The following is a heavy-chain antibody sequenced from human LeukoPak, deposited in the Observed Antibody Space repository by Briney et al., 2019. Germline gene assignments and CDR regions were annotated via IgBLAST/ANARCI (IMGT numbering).Heavy chain of an antibody. CDR1: GFTFSSYG. D-gene: IGHD2-15*01. CDR3: ARTYGSGSLDY. J-gene: IGHJ4*02. CDR2: ISSSSSTI. V-gene: IGHV3-48*01. Sequence: GGSLRLSCAASGFTFSSYGMHWVRQAPGKGLEWVSYISSSSSTIFYADSVQGRFTISRDNAKNSVYLQMNSLRAEDTAVYYCARTYGSGSLDYGGQGTLVTVSS.